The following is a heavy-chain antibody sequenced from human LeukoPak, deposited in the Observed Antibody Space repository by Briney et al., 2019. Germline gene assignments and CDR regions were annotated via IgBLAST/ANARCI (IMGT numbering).Heavy chain of an antibody. V-gene: IGHV3-20*04. CDR1: GFTFDDYG. Sequence: GGSLGLSCAASGFTFDDYGMSWVRQAPGKGLEWVSGINWNGGSTGYADSVKGRFTISRDNAKNSLYLQMNSLRAEDTAVYYCARDPLSSSSFDLWGQGTLVTVSS. D-gene: IGHD6-13*01. J-gene: IGHJ4*02. CDR2: INWNGGST. CDR3: ARDPLSSSSFDL.